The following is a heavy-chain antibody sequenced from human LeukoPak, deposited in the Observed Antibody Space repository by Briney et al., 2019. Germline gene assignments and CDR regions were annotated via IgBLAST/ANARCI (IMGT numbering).Heavy chain of an antibody. CDR1: GYTFTGFY. CDR3: ARDQDGDYFDY. Sequence: ASVKVSFKASGYTFTGFYIHWVRQAPGQGLEWMGWINPNSGGTNSAQKFQGRVTMTRDTSISTAYMELNRLRSDDTAVYYCARDQDGDYFDYWGQGTLVTVSS. D-gene: IGHD4-17*01. CDR2: INPNSGGT. J-gene: IGHJ4*02. V-gene: IGHV1-2*02.